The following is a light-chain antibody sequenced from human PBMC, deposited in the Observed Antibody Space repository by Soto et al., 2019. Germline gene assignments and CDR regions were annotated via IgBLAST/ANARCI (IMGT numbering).Light chain of an antibody. Sequence: EVVLTQSPATLSSSLGERATLSCTASQSVGSHLAWYQQKPGQPPRLLIYDASNRPTVIPARFSGSGSATDIPFSISSLEPEDFAVYYYQHSAKSPVTFGGGTKAEFK. J-gene: IGKJ4*01. CDR1: QSVGSH. CDR2: DAS. V-gene: IGKV3-11*01. CDR3: QHSAKSPVT.